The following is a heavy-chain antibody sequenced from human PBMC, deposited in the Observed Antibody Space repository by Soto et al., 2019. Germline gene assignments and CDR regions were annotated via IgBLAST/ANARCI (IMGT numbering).Heavy chain of an antibody. D-gene: IGHD5-12*01. Sequence: SGPTLVNPTQTLTLTCTFSGFSLSTSAVGVGWIRQPPRKALEWLALIYWDDDKRYSPSLRSRLTITKDTSKNQVVLTMTNMDPVDTATYYCAHHLEATNFDYWGQGTMVTVSS. J-gene: IGHJ4*02. V-gene: IGHV2-5*02. CDR2: IYWDDDK. CDR1: GFSLSTSAVG. CDR3: AHHLEATNFDY.